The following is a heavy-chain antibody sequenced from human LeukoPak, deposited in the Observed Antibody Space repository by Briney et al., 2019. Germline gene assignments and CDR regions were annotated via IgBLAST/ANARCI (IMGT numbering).Heavy chain of an antibody. J-gene: IGHJ6*03. CDR3: ARGRVSSSTWYSTYYYFFYMDF. V-gene: IGHV4-59*01. CDR1: DDSITMYY. D-gene: IGHD4-11*01. Sequence: SETLSLTCTVSDDSITMYYWTWIRQPPGKGLEWLGYVDHTGSTKFNPSLNGRVSISRDTSNNFFSLRLRSVTAADTAVYFCARGRVSSSTWYSTYYYFFYMDFWGKGTTVTVSS. CDR2: VDHTGST.